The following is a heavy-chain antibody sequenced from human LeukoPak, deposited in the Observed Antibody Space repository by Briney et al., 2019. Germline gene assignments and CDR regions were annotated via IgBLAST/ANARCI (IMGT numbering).Heavy chain of an antibody. CDR3: ARGDYYDSSGYSQYFQH. CDR1: GFTFSSYG. CDR2: ISYDGSNK. J-gene: IGHJ1*01. V-gene: IGHV3-30*03. Sequence: GGSLRLSCAASGFTFSSYGMHWVRQAPGKGLEWVALISYDGSNKDYADSVKGRFTISRDNSKNTLYLQMNSLRAEDTAVYYCARGDYYDSSGYSQYFQHWGQGTLVTVSS. D-gene: IGHD3-22*01.